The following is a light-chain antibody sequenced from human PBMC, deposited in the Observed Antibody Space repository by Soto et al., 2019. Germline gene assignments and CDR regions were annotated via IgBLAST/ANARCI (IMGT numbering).Light chain of an antibody. CDR2: GAS. CDR1: QDIRIS. V-gene: IGKV1-17*01. CDR3: QQLFMYPPT. Sequence: DIQMTQSPSSLSASVGDRVTITCRASQDIRISLDWFQQKPGTAPKRLIYGASTLQSGVPSRFGGSGSGTDFTLTVSSLQPEDFATYYCQQLFMYPPTFGPGTKVDIK. J-gene: IGKJ3*01.